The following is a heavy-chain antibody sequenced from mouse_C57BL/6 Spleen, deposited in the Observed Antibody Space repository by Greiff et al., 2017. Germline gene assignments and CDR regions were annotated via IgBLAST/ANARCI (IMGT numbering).Heavy chain of an antibody. Sequence: VQLQQPGAELVKPGASVKLSCKASGYTFTSYWMHWVKQRPGQGLEWIGMIHPNSGSTNYNEKFKSKATLTVDKSSSTAYMQLSSLTSEDSAVYYCARGGIYDGYFEDDWGQGTSVTVSS. CDR2: IHPNSGST. CDR1: GYTFTSYW. J-gene: IGHJ4*01. V-gene: IGHV1-64*01. CDR3: ARGGIYDGYFEDD. D-gene: IGHD2-3*01.